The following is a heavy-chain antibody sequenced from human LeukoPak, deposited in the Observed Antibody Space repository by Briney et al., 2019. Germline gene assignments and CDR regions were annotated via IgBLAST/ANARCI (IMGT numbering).Heavy chain of an antibody. V-gene: IGHV3-74*01. D-gene: IGHD3-22*01. J-gene: IGHJ5*02. Sequence: GGSLRLSCAASGFTFNTYWMHWVRQAPGKGLVWVSSINADGSSTSYADSMKGRFTISRDNAKNTLYLQMNSLRAEDTAVYYCASRRLAYDSSGYSNWFDPWGQGTLVTVSS. CDR3: ASRRLAYDSSGYSNWFDP. CDR2: INADGSST. CDR1: GFTFNTYW.